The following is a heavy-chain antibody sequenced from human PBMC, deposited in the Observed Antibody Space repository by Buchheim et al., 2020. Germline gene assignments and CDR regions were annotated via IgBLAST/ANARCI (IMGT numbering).Heavy chain of an antibody. CDR2: ISYDGSNK. D-gene: IGHD3-3*01. CDR1: GFTFSSYA. Sequence: QVQLVESGGGVVQPGRSLRLSCAASGFTFSSYAMHWVRQAPGKGLEWVAVISYDGSNKYYADSVKGRFTISRDNSKNTLYLQMNSLRAEDTAVYYCARGRYYDFWSGYYGTETYYYYGMDVWGQGTT. CDR3: ARGRYYDFWSGYYGTETYYYYGMDV. J-gene: IGHJ6*02. V-gene: IGHV3-30-3*01.